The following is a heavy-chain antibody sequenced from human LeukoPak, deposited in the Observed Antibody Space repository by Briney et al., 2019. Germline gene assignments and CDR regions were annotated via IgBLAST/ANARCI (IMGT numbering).Heavy chain of an antibody. CDR2: MNPNSGNT. D-gene: IGHD3-22*01. V-gene: IGHV1-8*01. J-gene: IGHJ2*01. Sequence: ASVKVSCKASGYTFTSYDINWVRQATGQGLEWMGWMNPNSGNTGYAQKFQGRVTMTRNTSISTAYMELSSLRSEDTAVYYCARVYYDSGGYSFAWSFDLWGRATRVPVSS. CDR3: ARVYYDSGGYSFAWSFDL. CDR1: GYTFTSYD.